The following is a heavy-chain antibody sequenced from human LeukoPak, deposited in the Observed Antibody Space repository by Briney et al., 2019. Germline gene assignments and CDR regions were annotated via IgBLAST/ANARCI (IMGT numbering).Heavy chain of an antibody. CDR1: GGSISSYY. CDR2: IYTSGGT. CDR3: ARATRAAGFYYYYYYMDV. Sequence: SETLSLTCTVSGGSISSYYWSWIRQPAGKGLEWIGRIYTSGGTNYNPSLKSRVTMSVDTSKNQFSLKLSSVTAADTAVYYCARATRAAGFYYYYYYMDVWGKGTTVTVSS. D-gene: IGHD6-13*01. J-gene: IGHJ6*03. V-gene: IGHV4-4*07.